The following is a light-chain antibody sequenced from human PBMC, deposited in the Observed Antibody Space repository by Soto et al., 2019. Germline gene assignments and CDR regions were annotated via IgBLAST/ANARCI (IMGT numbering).Light chain of an antibody. CDR2: GAS. CDR1: QSVSSTY. CDR3: QQYGGSRWT. J-gene: IGKJ1*01. Sequence: EIDLTQSPGTLSSSPGERATISCRASQSVSSTYLGWYQQKPGQAPMLLIYGASNRATGIPDRFSGSGSGTDFTLTISRLEPEDFAVYYCQQYGGSRWTFGQGTRVDI. V-gene: IGKV3-20*01.